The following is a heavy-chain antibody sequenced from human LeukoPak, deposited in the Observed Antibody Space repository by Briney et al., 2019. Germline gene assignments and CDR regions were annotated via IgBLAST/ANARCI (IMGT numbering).Heavy chain of an antibody. Sequence: PSETLSLTCTVSGGSISSYYWSWIRQPPGKGLEWIGYIYYSGSTNYNPSLKSRVTISVDTSKNQFSLKLSSVTAADTAVYYCARVQSSGYDPCLDYWGQGTLVTVSS. CDR2: IYYSGST. CDR3: ARVQSSGYDPCLDY. J-gene: IGHJ4*02. V-gene: IGHV4-59*01. CDR1: GGSISSYY. D-gene: IGHD5-12*01.